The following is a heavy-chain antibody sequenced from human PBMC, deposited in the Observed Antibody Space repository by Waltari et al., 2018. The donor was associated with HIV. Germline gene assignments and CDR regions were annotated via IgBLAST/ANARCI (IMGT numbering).Heavy chain of an antibody. D-gene: IGHD7-27*01. CDR2: ISRSSNSI. J-gene: IGHJ4*02. V-gene: IGHV3-48*01. CDR3: ARDINGGWGY. CDR1: GFTFSNYT. Sequence: EVQLVESGGGLVQPGGSLRLSCAASGFTFSNYTMNWVRQDPGKGLECVSYISRSSNSIFYADSVKGRFTISRDNAKNSLYLQMNSLRVEDTAVYYCARDINGGWGYWGQGTLVTVAS.